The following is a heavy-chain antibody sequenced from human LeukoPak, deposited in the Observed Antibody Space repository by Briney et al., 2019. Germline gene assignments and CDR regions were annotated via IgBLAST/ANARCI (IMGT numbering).Heavy chain of an antibody. V-gene: IGHV3-33*01. Sequence: GRSLRLSCAASGFTFSSFGMHWVRQAPGKGLEWMAVIWYDGSNKYYADSVKGRFTISRDNSKNTLYLQMNSLRAEDTAVYYCARDAYESRSPGYWGQGTPVTVSS. CDR2: IWYDGSNK. CDR3: ARDAYESRSPGY. J-gene: IGHJ4*02. D-gene: IGHD3-16*01. CDR1: GFTFSSFG.